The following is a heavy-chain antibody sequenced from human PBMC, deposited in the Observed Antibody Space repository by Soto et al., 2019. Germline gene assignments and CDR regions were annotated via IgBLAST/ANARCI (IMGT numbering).Heavy chain of an antibody. D-gene: IGHD3-10*01. V-gene: IGHV3-23*01. J-gene: IGHJ6*03. Sequence: QPGGSLRLSCAASGFTFSSYAMSWVRQAPGKGLEWVSTISGSGGSTYYADSVKGQFTISRDNSKNTLYLQMNSLRAEDTAIYFCAKEVQPYYYYYMDVWGKGTTVTVSS. CDR1: GFTFSSYA. CDR2: ISGSGGST. CDR3: AKEVQPYYYYYMDV.